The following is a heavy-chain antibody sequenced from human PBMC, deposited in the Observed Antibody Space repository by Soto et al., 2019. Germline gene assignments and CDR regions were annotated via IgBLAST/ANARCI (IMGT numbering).Heavy chain of an antibody. Sequence: SEMLSLTCTVSGGSISSYYWSWIRQPPGKGLEWIGYIYYSGSTNYNPSLKSRVTISVDTSKNQFSLKLSSVTAADTAVYYCARSDGRYWGQGTLVTVSS. CDR1: GGSISSYY. CDR2: IYYSGST. V-gene: IGHV4-59*01. CDR3: ARSDGRY. J-gene: IGHJ4*02.